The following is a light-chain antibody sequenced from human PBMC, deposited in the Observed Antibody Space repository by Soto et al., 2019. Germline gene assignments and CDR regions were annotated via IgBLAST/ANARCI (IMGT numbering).Light chain of an antibody. CDR1: QTISSW. J-gene: IGKJ1*01. Sequence: TQSPSTMSGSVGDRGASSGRASQTISSWLAWYQQKPGKANKLLIYKASTLKSGVPSRFSGSGSGTEFTITISSLQPDDFATYYCQHHNSYSEAVGQGTKVDIK. CDR3: QHHNSYSEA. CDR2: KAS. V-gene: IGKV1-5*03.